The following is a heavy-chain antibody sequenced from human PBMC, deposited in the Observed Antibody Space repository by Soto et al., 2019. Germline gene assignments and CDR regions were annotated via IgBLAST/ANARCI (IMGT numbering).Heavy chain of an antibody. J-gene: IGHJ4*02. V-gene: IGHV3-48*01. D-gene: IGHD1-1*01. CDR1: GFSFSSYS. CDR2: IRISTSTI. Sequence: EVQLVESGGGSVQPGGSLRLSCVASGFSFSSYSMNWVRQAPGKGLEWLSYIRISTSTIYYAHSVQGRFTISTDSANNSLYLQMDSLRAEDPAGYYCALDYKWGFDQWGQGALVTVSS. CDR3: ALDYKWGFDQ.